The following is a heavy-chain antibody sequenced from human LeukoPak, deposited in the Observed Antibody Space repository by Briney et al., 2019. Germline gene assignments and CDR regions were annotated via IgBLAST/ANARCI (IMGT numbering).Heavy chain of an antibody. Sequence: PSETLSLTCTVSGGSISSYYWSWIRQPPGKGLEWLGHIYYSGSTNYNPSLKSRVTISVDTSKNQFSLKLSSVTAADTAVYYCARGRSEVGAPGRWFDSWGQGTLVTVSS. CDR2: IYYSGST. CDR1: GGSISSYY. V-gene: IGHV4-59*12. J-gene: IGHJ5*01. D-gene: IGHD1-26*01. CDR3: ARGRSEVGAPGRWFDS.